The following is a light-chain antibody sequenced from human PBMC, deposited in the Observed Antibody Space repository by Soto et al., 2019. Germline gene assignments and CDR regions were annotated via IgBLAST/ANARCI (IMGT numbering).Light chain of an antibody. J-gene: IGKJ1*01. CDR3: QQYNIYPVT. V-gene: IGKV1-5*01. Sequence: MTQFPDSLAVSLGERATINCKSSQSILYSPNNNNYLAWYQQKPGKAPKLLIYDASSLESGVPSRFSGSGSGTEFTLTISSLQPDDFATYYCQQYNIYPVTFGQGSMVDVK. CDR2: DAS. CDR1: QSILYSPNNNNY.